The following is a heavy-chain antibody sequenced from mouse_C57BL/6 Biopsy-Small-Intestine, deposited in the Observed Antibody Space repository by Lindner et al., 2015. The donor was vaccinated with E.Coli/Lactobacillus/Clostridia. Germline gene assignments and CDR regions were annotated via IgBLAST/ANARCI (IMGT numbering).Heavy chain of an antibody. CDR1: GYPFTGYY. J-gene: IGHJ2*01. CDR3: ASLTGTKGYFDY. V-gene: IGHV1-31*01. Sequence: VQLQESGPELVKPGASVKISCKASGYPFTGYYMLWVKQSHGNILDWIGYIYPYNGVSSYNQKFKGKATLTVDKSSSTAYMELRSLTSDDSAVYYCASLTGTKGYFDYWGQGTTLTVSS. D-gene: IGHD4-1*01. CDR2: IYPYNGVS.